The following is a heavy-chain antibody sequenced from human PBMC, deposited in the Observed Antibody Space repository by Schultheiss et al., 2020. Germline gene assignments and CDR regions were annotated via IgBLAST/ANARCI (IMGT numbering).Heavy chain of an antibody. V-gene: IGHV3-64*05. CDR1: GFTFSSYA. CDR3: VSIVAVVWG. D-gene: IGHD6-13*01. CDR2: ISSNGGST. Sequence: GESLKISCSASGFTFSSYAMHWVRQAPGKGLEYVSAISSNGGSTYYADSVKGRFTISRDNSKNTLYVQMSSLRAEDTAVYYCVSIVAVVWGWGQGTLVTVSS. J-gene: IGHJ4*02.